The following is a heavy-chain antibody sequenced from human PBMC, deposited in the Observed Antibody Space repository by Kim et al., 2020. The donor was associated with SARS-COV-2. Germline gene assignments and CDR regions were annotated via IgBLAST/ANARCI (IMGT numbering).Heavy chain of an antibody. Sequence: GGSLRLSCAASGYTVTYSYMGWVRQAPGKGLVWVSFIYSGGNTIYADSVKGRLIISRDHSKNTLYLQMNSLRAEDTAVYYCATVVFYYDAGYFKNWGQGT. CDR3: ATVVFYYDAGYFKN. D-gene: IGHD3-22*01. CDR2: IYSGGNT. CDR1: GYTVTYSY. V-gene: IGHV3-66*01. J-gene: IGHJ1*01.